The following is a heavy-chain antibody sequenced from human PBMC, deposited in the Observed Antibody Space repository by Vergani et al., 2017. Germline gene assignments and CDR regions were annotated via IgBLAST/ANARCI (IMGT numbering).Heavy chain of an antibody. CDR3: ARAGDCSSTSCYTNYFDY. V-gene: IGHV1-69*01. Sequence: QVQLVQAGAEVKKPGSSVKVSCKASGGTFSSYAISWVRQAPGQGLEWMGGSIPIFGTANNAQKFQGRVTTTAEESTSTAYMELSSLRSEDTAVYYCARAGDCSSTSCYTNYFDYWGQGTLVTVSS. J-gene: IGHJ4*02. CDR1: GGTFSSYA. D-gene: IGHD2-2*02. CDR2: SIPIFGTA.